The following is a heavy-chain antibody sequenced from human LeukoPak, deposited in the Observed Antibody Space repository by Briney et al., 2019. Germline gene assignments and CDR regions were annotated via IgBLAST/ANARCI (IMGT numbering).Heavy chain of an antibody. CDR2: IGTAGDT. J-gene: IGHJ3*02. CDR3: ARELYSSSWYSEDAFDI. Sequence: GGSLRLSCAASGFTFSSYDMHWVRQATGKGLEWVSAIGTAGDTYYPGSVKGRFTISRDNAKNSLYLQMNSLRAEDTAVYYCARELYSSSWYSEDAFDIWGQGQWSPSLQ. CDR1: GFTFSSYD. V-gene: IGHV3-13*01. D-gene: IGHD6-13*01.